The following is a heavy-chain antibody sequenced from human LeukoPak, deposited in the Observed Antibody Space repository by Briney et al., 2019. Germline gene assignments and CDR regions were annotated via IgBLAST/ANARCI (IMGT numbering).Heavy chain of an antibody. V-gene: IGHV3-53*01. Sequence: GGSLRLSCAASGFTVSSSFMSWVRQVPGKGLEWVSVVYRGGGADYADSVKGRFAISTDNSKNTLYLQMNSLRAEDTAVYYCARDSDTETGWYYYGMDVWGQGTTVTVSS. J-gene: IGHJ6*02. CDR3: ARDSDTETGWYYYGMDV. CDR2: VYRGGGA. CDR1: GFTVSSSF. D-gene: IGHD2-8*02.